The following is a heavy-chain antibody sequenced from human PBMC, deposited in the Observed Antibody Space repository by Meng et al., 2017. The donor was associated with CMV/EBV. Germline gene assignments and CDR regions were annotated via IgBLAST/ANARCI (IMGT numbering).Heavy chain of an antibody. CDR2: IIHSGST. D-gene: IGHD2-2*01. J-gene: IGHJ2*01. Sequence: GSFSGYYWSWIRQPPGKGLEWIGDIIHSGSTNYNPSLKSRVTISVDTSKNQFSLKLSSVTAADTAVYYCARGRYCSSTSCPRGYFDLWGRGTLVTVSS. CDR3: ARGRYCSSTSCPRGYFDL. CDR1: GSFSGYY. V-gene: IGHV4-34*01.